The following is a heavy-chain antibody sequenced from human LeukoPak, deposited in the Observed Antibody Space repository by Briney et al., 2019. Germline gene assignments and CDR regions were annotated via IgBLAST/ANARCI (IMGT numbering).Heavy chain of an antibody. J-gene: IGHJ6*03. CDR1: GFTFSSYS. CDR3: ARSGGRYCSSTSCSYYYYYMDV. CDR2: ISSSSSYI. Sequence: GGSLRLSCAASGFTFSSYSMNWVRQAPGKGLEWVSSISSSSSYIYYADSVKGRFTISRDNAKNSLYLQMNSLRAEDTAVYYCARSGGRYCSSTSCSYYYYYMDVWGKGTTVTVSS. D-gene: IGHD2-2*01. V-gene: IGHV3-21*01.